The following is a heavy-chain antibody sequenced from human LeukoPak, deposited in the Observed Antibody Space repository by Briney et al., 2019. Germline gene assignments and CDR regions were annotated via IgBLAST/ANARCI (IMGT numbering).Heavy chain of an antibody. V-gene: IGHV1-24*01. Sequence: GASVKVSCKVSGYTLTELSMHWVRQAPGKGLEWMGGFDPEDGETIYAQKFQGRVTMTEDTSTDTAYMELSSLRSEDTAVYYCATVGIISRYNWNDVPYYYGMDVWGQGTTVTVSS. CDR3: ATVGIISRYNWNDVPYYYGMDV. CDR1: GYTLTELS. D-gene: IGHD1-1*01. CDR2: FDPEDGET. J-gene: IGHJ6*02.